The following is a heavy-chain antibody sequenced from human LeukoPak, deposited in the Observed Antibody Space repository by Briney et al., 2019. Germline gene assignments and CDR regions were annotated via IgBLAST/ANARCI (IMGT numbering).Heavy chain of an antibody. CDR3: AKIEGTYYDFWSGYYTFDY. CDR1: GFTSSSYA. D-gene: IGHD3-3*01. Sequence: GGSLRLSCAASGFTSSSYAMSCVRQAPGKGLEWVSAISGSGGSTYYADSVKGRFTISRANSKNTLYLQMNSLRAEDTAVYYCAKIEGTYYDFWSGYYTFDYWGQGTLVTVSS. CDR2: ISGSGGST. V-gene: IGHV3-23*01. J-gene: IGHJ4*02.